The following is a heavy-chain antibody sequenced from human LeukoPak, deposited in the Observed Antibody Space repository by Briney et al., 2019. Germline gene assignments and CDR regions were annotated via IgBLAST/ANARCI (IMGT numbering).Heavy chain of an antibody. CDR3: VLSWSSTSPDSDHYYGMDV. Sequence: TGGSLRLSCADSGFTFSSHEMNWVRQAPGKGLEYVSAISSNGGSTYYADSVKGRFTISRDNSKNTLYLQMSSLRAEDTAVYYCVLSWSSTSPDSDHYYGMDVWGKGTTVTVSS. CDR1: GFTFSSHE. CDR2: ISSNGGST. V-gene: IGHV3-64D*06. J-gene: IGHJ6*04. D-gene: IGHD2-2*01.